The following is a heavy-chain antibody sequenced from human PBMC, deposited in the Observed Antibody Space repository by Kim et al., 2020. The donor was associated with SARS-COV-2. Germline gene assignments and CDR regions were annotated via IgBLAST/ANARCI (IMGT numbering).Heavy chain of an antibody. J-gene: IGHJ4*02. CDR1: GGSFSGYY. V-gene: IGHV4-34*01. Sequence: SETLSLTCAVYGGSFSGYYWSWIRQPPGKGLEWLGEINHSGSTNYNPSLKSRVTISVDTSKNQFSLKLSSVTAADTAVYYCARDIAVAGTTDYWGQGTLVTVSS. D-gene: IGHD6-19*01. CDR3: ARDIAVAGTTDY. CDR2: INHSGST.